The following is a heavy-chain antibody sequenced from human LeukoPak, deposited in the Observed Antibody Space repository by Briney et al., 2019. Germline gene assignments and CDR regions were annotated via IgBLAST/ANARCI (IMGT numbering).Heavy chain of an antibody. V-gene: IGHV3-21*01. Sequence: PGGSLRLSCAASGFSFSDYNVNWVRQAPGKGLEWVSSISSSSSYIYYADSVKGRFTISRDNAKNSLYLQTNSLRAEDTAVYYCAIELATVTTMPFDYWGQGTLVTVSS. CDR1: GFSFSDYN. D-gene: IGHD4-17*01. J-gene: IGHJ4*02. CDR3: AIELATVTTMPFDY. CDR2: ISSSSSYI.